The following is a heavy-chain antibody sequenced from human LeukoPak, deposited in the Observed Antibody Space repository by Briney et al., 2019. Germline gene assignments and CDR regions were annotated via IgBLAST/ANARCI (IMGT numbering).Heavy chain of an antibody. J-gene: IGHJ3*01. CDR1: GFTLSNYW. D-gene: IGHD3-10*02. Sequence: PGGSLRLSCAASGFTLSNYWMHWVRQAPGKGLVWVSHLNTDGSNTNYTDSVKGRFTISRDNAKNTLYLQMNSLRAEDTAVYYCARAAYYFVSWGQGTMVTVSS. CDR3: ARAAYYFVS. V-gene: IGHV3-74*01. CDR2: LNTDGSNT.